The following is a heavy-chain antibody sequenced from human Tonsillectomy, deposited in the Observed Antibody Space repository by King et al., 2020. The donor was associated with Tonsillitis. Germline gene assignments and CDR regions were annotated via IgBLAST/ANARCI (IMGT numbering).Heavy chain of an antibody. V-gene: IGHV3-23*04. CDR3: AKESPYSGNYRFYYFDY. D-gene: IGHD1-26*01. CDR2: ISGRDTRT. CDR1: GFTFSTYA. Sequence: VQLVESGGGLVQPGGSLRLSCEASGFTFSTYAMSWVRQAPGKGPEWVSAISGRDTRTFYADSVNGRFTISRDDSKNTVSLQMSSLRAEDTAVYYCAKESPYSGNYRFYYFDYWGQGTLVTVSS. J-gene: IGHJ4*02.